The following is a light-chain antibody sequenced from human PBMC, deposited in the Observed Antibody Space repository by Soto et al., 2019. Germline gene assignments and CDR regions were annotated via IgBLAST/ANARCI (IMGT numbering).Light chain of an antibody. CDR2: DTS. J-gene: IGKJ5*01. CDR3: QQRTNWRIT. V-gene: IGKV3-11*01. Sequence: EIVLTQSPATLSLSPGERATLSCRASQSVSSSLAWYQQKPGQSPRLLIYDTSNRATGIPARFSGSGSGTDFTLTISSLEPEDLAVYYCQQRTNWRITFGQGTRLDIK. CDR1: QSVSSS.